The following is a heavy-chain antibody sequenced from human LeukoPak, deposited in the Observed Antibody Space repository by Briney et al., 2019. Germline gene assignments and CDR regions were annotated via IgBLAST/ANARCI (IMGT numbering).Heavy chain of an antibody. CDR2: INHSGST. D-gene: IGHD5-12*01. J-gene: IGHJ4*02. CDR3: ARGQINVDIVATIRAYYFDY. CDR1: GGSFSGYY. V-gene: IGHV4-34*01. Sequence: SETLSLTCAVYGGSFSGYYWSWIRQPPGKGLEWIGEINHSGSTNYNLSLKSRVTISVDTSKNQFSLKLSSVTAADTAVYYCARGQINVDIVATIRAYYFDYWGQGTLVTVSS.